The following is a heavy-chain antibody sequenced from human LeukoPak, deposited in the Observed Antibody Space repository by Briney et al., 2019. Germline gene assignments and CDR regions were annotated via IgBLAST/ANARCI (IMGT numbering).Heavy chain of an antibody. CDR1: GFTFSTYW. J-gene: IGHJ4*02. Sequence: GGSLRLSCAASGFTFSTYWMSWVRQAPGKGLGWLANINQDGSEIYYVDSVKGRFTFSRDNAKNSLYLQMSSLRTEDTAIYYCARLTWTCTGGACHSGFEFWGREPWSPSPQ. D-gene: IGHD2-8*02. CDR3: ARLTWTCTGGACHSGFEF. CDR2: INQDGSEI. V-gene: IGHV3-7*03.